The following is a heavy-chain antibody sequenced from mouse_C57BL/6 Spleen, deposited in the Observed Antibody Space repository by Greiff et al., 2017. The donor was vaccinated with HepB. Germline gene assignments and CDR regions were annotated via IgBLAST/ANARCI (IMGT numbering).Heavy chain of an antibody. CDR2: IHPNSGST. CDR1: GYTFTSYW. D-gene: IGHD2-3*01. V-gene: IGHV1-64*01. CDR3: AREDGYYGSAY. Sequence: VKLQQPGAELVKPGASVKLSCKASGYTFTSYWMHWVKQRPGQGLEWIGMIHPNSGSTNYNEKFKSKATLTVDKSSSTAYMQLSSLTSEDSAVYYCAREDGYYGSAYWGQGTLVTVSA. J-gene: IGHJ3*01.